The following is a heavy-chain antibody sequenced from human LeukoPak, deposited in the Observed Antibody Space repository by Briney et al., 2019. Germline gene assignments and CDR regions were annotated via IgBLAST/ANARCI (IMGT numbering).Heavy chain of an antibody. CDR1: GGTFSSYA. J-gene: IGHJ4*02. CDR3: ARPETRIVGAYYGFDY. D-gene: IGHD1-26*01. CDR2: IIPIFGTA. Sequence: SVKVSCKASGGTFSSYAISWVRQAPGQGLEWMGGIIPIFGTANYAQKFQGRVTITTDESTSTAYMELSSLRSEDTAVYYCARPETRIVGAYYGFDYWGLGTLVTVSS. V-gene: IGHV1-69*05.